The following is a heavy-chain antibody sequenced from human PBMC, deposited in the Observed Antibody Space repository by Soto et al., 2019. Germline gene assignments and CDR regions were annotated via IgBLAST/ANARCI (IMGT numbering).Heavy chain of an antibody. Sequence: GESLKISCQGSGYNFATHWIGWVRHKAGKGLEWMGIIFPGDAETRYSPSFQGHITISADKSISIAYLRWSSLKASDTGKDYWAPPGGFGRDAGGKGPAATVS. CDR2: IFPGDAET. CDR3: APPGGFGRDA. CDR1: GYNFATHW. D-gene: IGHD5-12*01. J-gene: IGHJ6*04. V-gene: IGHV5-51*01.